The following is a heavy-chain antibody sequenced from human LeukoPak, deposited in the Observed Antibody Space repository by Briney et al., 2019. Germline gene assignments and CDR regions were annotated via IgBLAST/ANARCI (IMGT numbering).Heavy chain of an antibody. J-gene: IGHJ4*02. V-gene: IGHV3-21*04. Sequence: GGSLRLSCAASGFTFSSYSMNWVRQAPGKGLEWVSSISSSSSYIYYADSVKGRFTISRDNAANSLYLQMNSLRAEDTAVYYCAKKTESTGEAFDYWGQGTQVTVSS. CDR1: GFTFSSYS. CDR3: AKKTESTGEAFDY. CDR2: ISSSSSYI. D-gene: IGHD7-27*01.